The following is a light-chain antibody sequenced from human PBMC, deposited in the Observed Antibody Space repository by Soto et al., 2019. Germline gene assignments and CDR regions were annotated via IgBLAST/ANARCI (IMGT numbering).Light chain of an antibody. J-gene: IGLJ1*01. V-gene: IGLV1-40*01. CDR2: GNG. CDR1: SSNIGAGYD. Sequence: QSVLTQPPSVSGAPGQRVTISCTASSSNIGAGYDVHWYQQLPGTAPKLLIYGNGNRPSGVPDRFSGSKSGTSASLAITGLQAEDEADYYCQSYDSSLSGSEVFGTGTKVTVL. CDR3: QSYDSSLSGSEV.